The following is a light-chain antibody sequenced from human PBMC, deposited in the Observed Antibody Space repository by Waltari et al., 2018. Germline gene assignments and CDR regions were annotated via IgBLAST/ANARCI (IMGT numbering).Light chain of an antibody. CDR2: GAS. CDR3: QHYVRLPVT. J-gene: IGKJ1*01. V-gene: IGKV3-20*01. Sequence: EIVLTQSPGTLSLSPGDRATPPCRPRQSVSRALAWYQQKPGQAPSLLIYGASSRATGVPDRFSGSGSGTDFSLTISRLEPEDFAVYYCQHYVRLPVTFGQGTKVEIK. CDR1: QSVSRA.